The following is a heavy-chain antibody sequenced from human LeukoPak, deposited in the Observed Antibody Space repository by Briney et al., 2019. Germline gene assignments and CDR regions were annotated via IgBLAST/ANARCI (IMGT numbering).Heavy chain of an antibody. Sequence: PGGSLRLSCVASGFTFSSYSMNWVRQAPGKGLEWVSSISSSSSYTYYADSVRGRFTISRDNAKTSLYLQMNSLRAEDTAVYYCARGHYDVLTDSLNQFAYWGQGTLVTVSS. J-gene: IGHJ4*02. CDR2: ISSSSSYT. V-gene: IGHV3-21*01. D-gene: IGHD3-9*01. CDR1: GFTFSSYS. CDR3: ARGHYDVLTDSLNQFAY.